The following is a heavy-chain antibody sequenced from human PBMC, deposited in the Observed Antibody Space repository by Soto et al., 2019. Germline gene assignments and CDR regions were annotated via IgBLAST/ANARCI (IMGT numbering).Heavy chain of an antibody. CDR3: ARSRPARVTMDLYFDN. D-gene: IGHD5-18*01. J-gene: IGHJ4*02. CDR2: VKNKVNSYTT. V-gene: IGHV3-72*01. CDR1: GFTFSDHY. Sequence: EVQLVESGGGLVQPGGSLRLSCAASGFTFSDHYMDWVRQAPGKGLEWVGRVKNKVNSYTTEYAASVKGRFTISRDDSKNSLYLQMNGLEIEDTAVYYCARSRPARVTMDLYFDNWGQGTLVTVSS.